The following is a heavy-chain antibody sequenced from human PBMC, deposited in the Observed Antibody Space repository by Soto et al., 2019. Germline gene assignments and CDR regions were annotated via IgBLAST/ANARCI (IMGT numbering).Heavy chain of an antibody. V-gene: IGHV4-59*01. CDR2: IYYSGST. J-gene: IGHJ6*02. CDR1: GGSISSYY. CDR3: ARDDGSGSYFGYYGMDV. Sequence: TSETLSLTCTVSGGSISSYYWSWIRQPPGKGLEWIGYIYYSGSTNYNPSLKSRVTISVDTSKNQFSLKLSSVTAADTAVYYCARDDGSGSYFGYYGMDVWGQGTTVTVSS. D-gene: IGHD3-10*01.